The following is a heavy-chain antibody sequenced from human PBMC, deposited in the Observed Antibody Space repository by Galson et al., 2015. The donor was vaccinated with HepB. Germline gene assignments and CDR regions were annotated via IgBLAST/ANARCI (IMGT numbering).Heavy chain of an antibody. J-gene: IGHJ3*02. CDR3: AKNVAGFCSGITCLPDAFDI. D-gene: IGHD2-2*01. CDR2: IGGSGDTT. Sequence: SLRLSCAASGFTFSSYAMSWVRQAPGKGLEWVSSIGGSGDTTYHADSVKGRLTISRDNSKNTLDLHMNNLRAEDTAVYYCAKNVAGFCSGITCLPDAFDIWGQGTLVTVSS. CDR1: GFTFSSYA. V-gene: IGHV3-23*01.